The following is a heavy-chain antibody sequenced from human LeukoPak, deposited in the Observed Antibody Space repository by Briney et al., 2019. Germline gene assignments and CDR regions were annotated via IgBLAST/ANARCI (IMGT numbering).Heavy chain of an antibody. V-gene: IGHV1-18*04. CDR1: GYTFTVYF. D-gene: IGHD3-10*01. CDR3: ARRNYGSGSYYPDY. CDR2: ISVYNGNT. Sequence: ASVKVSCKASGYTFTVYFMHWVRQAPGQGLEWMGWISVYNGNTNYAQKLQGRVTMTTDTSTSTAYMELRSLRSDDTAVYYCARRNYGSGSYYPDYWGQGTLVTVSS. J-gene: IGHJ4*02.